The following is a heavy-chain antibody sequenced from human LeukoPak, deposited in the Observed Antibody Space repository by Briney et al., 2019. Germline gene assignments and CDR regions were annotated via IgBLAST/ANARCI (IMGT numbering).Heavy chain of an antibody. D-gene: IGHD6-19*01. CDR3: ARDLYSSGWYYEEKPFDY. Sequence: SVKVSCKASGGTFSSYAISWVRQAPGQGLEWMGRITPIFGTANYAQKFQGRVTITTDESTSTAYMELSSLRSEDTAVYYCARDLYSSGWYYEEKPFDYWGQGTLVTVSS. V-gene: IGHV1-69*05. CDR2: ITPIFGTA. CDR1: GGTFSSYA. J-gene: IGHJ4*02.